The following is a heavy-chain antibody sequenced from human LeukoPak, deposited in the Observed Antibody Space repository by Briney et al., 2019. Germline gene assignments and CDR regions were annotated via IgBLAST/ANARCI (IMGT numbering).Heavy chain of an antibody. V-gene: IGHV4-34*01. Sequence: EPSETLSLTCAVYGGSFSGYYWSWIRQPPGKGLEWIGEINHSGSTNYNPSLKSRVTISVDTSKNQFSLKLSSVTAADTAVYYCGRGLIQLWLSGYLSWGQGTLVTVSS. D-gene: IGHD5-18*01. CDR2: INHSGST. J-gene: IGHJ5*02. CDR3: GRGLIQLWLSGYLS. CDR1: GGSFSGYY.